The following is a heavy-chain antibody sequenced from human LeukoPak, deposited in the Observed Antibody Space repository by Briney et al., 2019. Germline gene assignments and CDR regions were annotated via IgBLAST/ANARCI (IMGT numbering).Heavy chain of an antibody. D-gene: IGHD2-8*01. CDR1: GVSISSSSYY. V-gene: IGHV4-39*01. CDR2: IYYSGST. Sequence: KPSETLSLTCTVSGVSISSSSYYWGWIRQPPGKGLEWIGSIYYSGSTNYNPSLKSRVTISVDTSKNQFSLKLSSVTAADTAVYYCARPSGGYCTNGVCRQFDPWGQGTLVTVSS. J-gene: IGHJ5*02. CDR3: ARPSGGYCTNGVCRQFDP.